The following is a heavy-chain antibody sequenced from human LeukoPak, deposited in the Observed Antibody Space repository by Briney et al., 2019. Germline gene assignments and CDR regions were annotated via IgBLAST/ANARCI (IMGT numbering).Heavy chain of an antibody. D-gene: IGHD3-10*01. CDR1: GFTFVDYP. CDR3: TRDSWFGEVY. V-gene: IGHV3-49*04. J-gene: IGHJ4*02. CDR2: VRSKAYGGTT. Sequence: GGSLRLSCTASGFTFVDYPMSWVRQAPGKGLEWVGFVRSKAYGGTTEYAASVKGRFTISRDDSKSIAYLQMNSLKTEDTSMYYCTRDSWFGEVYWGQGTLVTVSS.